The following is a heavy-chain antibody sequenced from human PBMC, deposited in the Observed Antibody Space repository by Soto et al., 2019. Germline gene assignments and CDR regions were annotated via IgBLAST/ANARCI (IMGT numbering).Heavy chain of an antibody. V-gene: IGHV1-69*01. CDR3: ASRSPTVTTDEAYYYYGMDV. J-gene: IGHJ6*02. CDR1: GGTFSSYA. Sequence: QVQLVQSGAEVKKPGSSVKVSCKASGGTFSSYAISWVRQAPGQGLEWMGGIIPIFGTANYAQKFQGRVTIPADESTSTAYLELSSLRSEDTAVYYCASRSPTVTTDEAYYYYGMDVWGQGTTVTVSS. D-gene: IGHD4-4*01. CDR2: IIPIFGTA.